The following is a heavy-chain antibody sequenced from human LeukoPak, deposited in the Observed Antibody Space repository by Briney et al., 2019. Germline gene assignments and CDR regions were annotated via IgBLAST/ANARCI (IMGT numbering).Heavy chain of an antibody. CDR2: IIPILGIA. CDR3: AREGSSSSDY. Sequence: ASVKVSCKASGGTFSSYAISWVRQAPRQGLEWMGRIIPILGIANYAQKFQGRVTITADKSTSTAYMELSSLRSEDTAVYYCAREGSSSSDYWGQGTLVTVSS. V-gene: IGHV1-69*04. D-gene: IGHD6-6*01. J-gene: IGHJ4*02. CDR1: GGTFSSYA.